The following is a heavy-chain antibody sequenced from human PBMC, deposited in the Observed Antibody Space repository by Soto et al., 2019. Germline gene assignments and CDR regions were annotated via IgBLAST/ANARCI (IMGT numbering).Heavy chain of an antibody. J-gene: IGHJ4*02. CDR3: ARRSVGRCYNY. CDR1: GGSIYSIYYY. CDR2: IYYNGTT. Sequence: QLLLQESGPGLAKSSETMSLTCTVYGGSIYSIYYYWGWIRQPPAKGLEWIGNIYYNGTTYYNPSLKSRLTISMDTAKNQFSLKVQSVTAADTAVYHCARRSVGRCYNYWGQGTLVTVSS. V-gene: IGHV4-39*01. D-gene: IGHD2-15*01.